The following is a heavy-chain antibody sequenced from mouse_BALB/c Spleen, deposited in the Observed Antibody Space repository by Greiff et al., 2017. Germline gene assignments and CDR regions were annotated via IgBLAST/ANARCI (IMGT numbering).Heavy chain of an antibody. CDR2: ISNGGGST. CDR1: GFTFSSYT. J-gene: IGHJ1*01. Sequence: EVQLVESGGGLVQPGGSLKLSCAASGFTFSSYTMSWVRQTPEKRLEWVAYISNGGGSTYYPDTVKGRFTISRDNAKNTLYLQMSSLKSEDTAMYYCARSYYGSLYWYFDVWGAGTTVTVSS. D-gene: IGHD1-1*01. V-gene: IGHV5-12-2*01. CDR3: ARSYYGSLYWYFDV.